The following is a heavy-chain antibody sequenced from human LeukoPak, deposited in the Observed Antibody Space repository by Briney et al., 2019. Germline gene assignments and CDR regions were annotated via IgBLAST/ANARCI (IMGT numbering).Heavy chain of an antibody. CDR2: IIPILNIT. V-gene: IGHV1-69*04. D-gene: IGHD1-26*01. CDR1: GGTFSSHA. J-gene: IGHJ5*02. CDR3: ARMSVGATSPWFDL. Sequence: ASVKVSCKASGGTFSSHAIGWVRQAPGHGLEWMGRIIPILNITNSAQKFQGRVTITADKSTTTAYMELSSLRSEDTAVYYCARMSVGATSPWFDLWGQGTLVTVSS.